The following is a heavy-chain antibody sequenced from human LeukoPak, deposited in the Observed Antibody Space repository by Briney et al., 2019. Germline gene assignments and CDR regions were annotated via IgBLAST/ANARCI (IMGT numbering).Heavy chain of an antibody. J-gene: IGHJ4*02. Sequence: PGGSLRLSCAASGFTFSSYGMHWVRQAPGKGLEWVAVISYDGSNKYYADSVKGRFTISRDNAKNSLYLQMNSLRAEDTAVYYCARDWIAADFDYWGQGTLVTVSS. CDR2: ISYDGSNK. D-gene: IGHD6-13*01. CDR1: GFTFSSYG. V-gene: IGHV3-30*03. CDR3: ARDWIAADFDY.